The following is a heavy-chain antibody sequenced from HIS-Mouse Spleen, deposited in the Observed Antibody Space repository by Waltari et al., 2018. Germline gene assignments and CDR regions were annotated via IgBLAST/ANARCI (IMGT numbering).Heavy chain of an antibody. CDR3: ARDSYSSSWYFDY. J-gene: IGHJ4*02. V-gene: IGHV3-30*04. Sequence: QVQLVESGGGVVQPGRSLRLSCAASGFTFSSYAMHWVRQAPGKGPGWGAVRSYDGSNKYYADSVKGRFTISRDNSKNTLYLQMNSLRAEDTAVYYCARDSYSSSWYFDYWGQGTLVTVSS. CDR1: GFTFSSYA. D-gene: IGHD6-13*01. CDR2: RSYDGSNK.